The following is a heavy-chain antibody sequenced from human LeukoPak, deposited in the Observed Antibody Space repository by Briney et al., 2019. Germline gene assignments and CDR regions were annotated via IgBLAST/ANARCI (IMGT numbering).Heavy chain of an antibody. J-gene: IGHJ1*01. V-gene: IGHV3-43D*04. D-gene: IGHD6-19*01. Sequence: GGSLRLSCAASGVTFDDYAMHWVRQAPGKGLEWVSLISWDGGSTYYADSVKGRFTISRDNSKNSLYLQMNSLRAEDTALYYCAKGGYSSGWYPPAEYFQHWGQGTLVTVSS. CDR3: AKGGYSSGWYPPAEYFQH. CDR1: GVTFDDYA. CDR2: ISWDGGST.